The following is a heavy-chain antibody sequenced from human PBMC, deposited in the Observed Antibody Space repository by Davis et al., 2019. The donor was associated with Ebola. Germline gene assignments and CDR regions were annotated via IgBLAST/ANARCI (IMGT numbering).Heavy chain of an antibody. D-gene: IGHD3-22*01. V-gene: IGHV3-53*01. CDR2: IYSGGST. CDR3: ARGDYYDSSFADAFDI. Sequence: GESLKISCAASGFTVSSNYMSWVRQAPGKGLEWVSVIYSGGSTYYADSVKGRFTISTANSKNTLYLQMNSLRAEDTAVYYCARGDYYDSSFADAFDIWGQGTMVTVSS. J-gene: IGHJ3*02. CDR1: GFTVSSNY.